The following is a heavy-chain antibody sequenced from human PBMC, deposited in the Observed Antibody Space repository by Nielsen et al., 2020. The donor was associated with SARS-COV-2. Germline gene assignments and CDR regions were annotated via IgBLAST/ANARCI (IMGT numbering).Heavy chain of an antibody. V-gene: IGHV3-30*18. Sequence: GESLKISCAASGFTFSSYGMHWVRQAPGKGLEWVAVISYDGSNKYYAASVKGRFTISRDNSKNTLYLQMNSLRAEDTAVYYCAKDGSGWPYYYYGMDVWGQGTTVTVSS. J-gene: IGHJ6*02. CDR2: ISYDGSNK. CDR1: GFTFSSYG. D-gene: IGHD6-19*01. CDR3: AKDGSGWPYYYYGMDV.